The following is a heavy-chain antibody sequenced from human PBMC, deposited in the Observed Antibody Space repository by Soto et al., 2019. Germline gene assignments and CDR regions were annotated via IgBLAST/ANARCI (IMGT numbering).Heavy chain of an antibody. Sequence: PSETLSLTCSVSGGAVSSGDYYWTWIRQPPGKGLEFLGYVYSSGSTYYDPSLESRLSISLDTSKNQFSLKLTSVTAADTAKYFCARAHYGDIDYWGQGIVVTVSS. V-gene: IGHV4-30-4*01. CDR3: ARAHYGDIDY. J-gene: IGHJ4*02. CDR2: VYSSGST. D-gene: IGHD4-17*01. CDR1: GGAVSSGDYY.